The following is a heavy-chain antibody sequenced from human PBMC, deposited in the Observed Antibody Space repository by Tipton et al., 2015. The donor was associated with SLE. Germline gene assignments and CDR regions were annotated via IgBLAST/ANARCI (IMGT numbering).Heavy chain of an antibody. CDR2: IRYDGSNK. Sequence: GSLRLSCAASGFTFSSYGMHWVRQAPGKGLEWVAFIRYDGSNKYYADSVKGRFTISRDNSKNTLYLQMNSLRAEDTAVYYCAKDRLLAGWEPMGFDYWGQGTLVTVSS. J-gene: IGHJ4*02. CDR1: GFTFSSYG. V-gene: IGHV3-30*02. CDR3: AKDRLLAGWEPMGFDY. D-gene: IGHD1-26*01.